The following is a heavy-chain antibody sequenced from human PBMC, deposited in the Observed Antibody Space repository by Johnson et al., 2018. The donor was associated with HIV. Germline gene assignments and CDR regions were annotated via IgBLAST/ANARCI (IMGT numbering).Heavy chain of an antibody. V-gene: IGHV3-66*02. D-gene: IGHD7-27*01. CDR3: AGKTGYDAFDI. Sequence: LVEYGGGLVQPGGSLRLSCAASGFTFSSYAMSWVRQAPGKGLEWVSVIYSGGSTYYADSVKGRFTISRDNSKNTLYLQMNSLRAEDTAVYYCAGKTGYDAFDIWGQGTMVTVSS. J-gene: IGHJ3*02. CDR1: GFTFSSYA. CDR2: IYSGGST.